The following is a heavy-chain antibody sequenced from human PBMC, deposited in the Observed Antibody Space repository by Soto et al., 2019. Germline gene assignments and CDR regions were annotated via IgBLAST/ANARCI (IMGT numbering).Heavy chain of an antibody. D-gene: IGHD6-19*01. CDR1: GFTFSSYW. J-gene: IGHJ4*02. V-gene: IGHV3-74*01. CDR3: ARDQTVAGPTTFDY. Sequence: GGSLRLSCAASGFTFSSYWMHWVRQTPGKGLVWVSRIDIAGSTTTYADSVKGRFTISRDNAKNTLYLQMNGLRAEDTAVYYCARDQTVAGPTTFDYCGQGTLVTVSS. CDR2: IDIAGSTT.